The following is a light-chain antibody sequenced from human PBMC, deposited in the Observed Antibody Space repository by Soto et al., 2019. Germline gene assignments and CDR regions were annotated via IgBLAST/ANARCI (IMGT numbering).Light chain of an antibody. CDR1: QSISNW. J-gene: IGKJ2*01. V-gene: IGKV1-5*03. Sequence: DIQMTQSPSTLSASVGDRVTITCRASQSISNWLAWYQQRPGKAPKLLIYKASSLESGVPSRFSGSGSGTEFTLTISSLQPDDFATYYCQQYKSYWYTFGPGTGLEIK. CDR2: KAS. CDR3: QQYKSYWYT.